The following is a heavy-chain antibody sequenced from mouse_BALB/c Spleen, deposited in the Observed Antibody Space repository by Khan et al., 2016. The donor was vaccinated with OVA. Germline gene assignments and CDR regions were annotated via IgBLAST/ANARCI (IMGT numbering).Heavy chain of an antibody. V-gene: IGHV1S135*01. Sequence: VQLQQSGPELMKPGASVKISCKASGYSFTSYYIHWVIQSHGKSPEWIGYIDPFSGGTTYNQKFKGQATLTADKSSSTAYIHLSNLTSEDSAVYYCQRHCYVAWFTYWGQGTLVTVSA. CDR2: IDPFSGGT. CDR3: QRHCYVAWFTY. J-gene: IGHJ3*01. D-gene: IGHD2-12*01. CDR1: GYSFTSYY.